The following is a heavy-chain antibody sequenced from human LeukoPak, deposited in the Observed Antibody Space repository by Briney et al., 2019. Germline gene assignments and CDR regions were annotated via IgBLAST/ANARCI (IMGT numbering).Heavy chain of an antibody. CDR1: GASIRNYY. J-gene: IGHJ2*01. Sequence: SETLSLTCTVSGASIRNYYWSWIRQPPGKGLEWIGHIHHSGVTNYNPSLKSRVAISVDTSKNQFSLKLSSVTAADTALYYCARVADRGVIGFFDLWGRDTPVTVSS. D-gene: IGHD3-16*02. V-gene: IGHV4-59*01. CDR2: IHHSGVT. CDR3: ARVADRGVIGFFDL.